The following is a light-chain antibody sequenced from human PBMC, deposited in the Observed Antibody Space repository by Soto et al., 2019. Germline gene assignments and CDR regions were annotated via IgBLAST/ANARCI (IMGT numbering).Light chain of an antibody. J-gene: IGLJ3*02. CDR3: SSCAGSDNLV. CDR2: EVT. V-gene: IGLV2-8*01. CDR1: SSDVGGYNC. Sequence: QSALTQPPSASGSPGQSVTISCTGTSSDVGGYNCVSWYQQYPGKAPKLVISEVTKRPSGVPDRFSGSKSGNTASLTVSGLQADDDADYCCSSCAGSDNLVFGDGTKLTVL.